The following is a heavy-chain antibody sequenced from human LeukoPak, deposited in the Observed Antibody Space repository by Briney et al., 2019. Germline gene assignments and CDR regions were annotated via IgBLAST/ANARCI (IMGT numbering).Heavy chain of an antibody. CDR2: IKSKTDGGTT. J-gene: IGHJ3*02. CDR3: TKDIVVVPAAIRWVFDI. D-gene: IGHD2-2*02. Sequence: GGSLRLSCAASGFTFSNAWMSWVRQAPGKGLEWVGRIKSKTDGGTTDYAAPVKGRFTISRDDSKNTLYLQMNSLKTEDTAVYYCTKDIVVVPAAIRWVFDIWGQGTMVTVSS. CDR1: GFTFSNAW. V-gene: IGHV3-15*01.